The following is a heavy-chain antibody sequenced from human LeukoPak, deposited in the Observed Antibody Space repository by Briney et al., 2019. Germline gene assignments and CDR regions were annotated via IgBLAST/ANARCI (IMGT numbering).Heavy chain of an antibody. V-gene: IGHV1-2*02. J-gene: IGHJ4*02. D-gene: IGHD1-26*01. CDR3: VKGEVGAHDY. CDR1: GYTFTGDY. Sequence: ASVKVSCKASGYTFTGDYMHWVRQAPGQGLEWMGWINPNSGGTNYAQKFQGRVTMTRDTSISTAYMQLSRLRSDDTAVYYCVKGEVGAHDYWGQGTLVTVSS. CDR2: INPNSGGT.